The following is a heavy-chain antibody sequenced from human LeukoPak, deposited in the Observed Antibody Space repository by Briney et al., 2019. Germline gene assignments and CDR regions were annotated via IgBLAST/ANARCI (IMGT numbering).Heavy chain of an antibody. CDR2: ITYDGTNK. D-gene: IGHD6-6*01. Sequence: GGSLRLSCAASRFTVSSNYMNWVRQAPGKGLEWLAIITYDGTNKYYADSVKGRFTISRDNSKNTLFLQMNSLRAEDTAVYYCARVEYSSSPHFDYWGQGTLVTVSS. CDR3: ARVEYSSSPHFDY. V-gene: IGHV3-30-3*01. J-gene: IGHJ4*02. CDR1: RFTVSSNY.